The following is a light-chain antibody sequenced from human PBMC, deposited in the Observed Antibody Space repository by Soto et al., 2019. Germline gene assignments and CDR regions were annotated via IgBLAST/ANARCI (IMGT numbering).Light chain of an antibody. Sequence: QSALTQPASVSGSPGQSITISCTGTSSDVGGYNYVSWYQQHPGKAPKLIIYDVSNRPSGVSNRFSGSKSGNTASLTISGLQAEDEADYYCSSYTSSSSGVFGGGTKVPVL. CDR1: SSDVGGYNY. CDR3: SSYTSSSSGV. CDR2: DVS. V-gene: IGLV2-14*01. J-gene: IGLJ3*02.